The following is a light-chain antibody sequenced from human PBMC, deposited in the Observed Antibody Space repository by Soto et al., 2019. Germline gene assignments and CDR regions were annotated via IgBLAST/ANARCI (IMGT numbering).Light chain of an antibody. CDR1: QSISSY. CDR3: QQYDHLPIT. Sequence: DIQMTQSPSSVSASLGDSVTIXXRASQSISSYLNWYQQKPGKAPKLXIYAASSLQSGVPSRFSGSGSGTDFTLTISSLQPEDIATYYCQQYDHLPITFGQGTRLEIK. CDR2: AAS. V-gene: IGKV1-39*01. J-gene: IGKJ5*01.